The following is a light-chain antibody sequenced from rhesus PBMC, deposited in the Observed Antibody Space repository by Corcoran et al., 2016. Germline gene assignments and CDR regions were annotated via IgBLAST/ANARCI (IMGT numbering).Light chain of an antibody. Sequence: QSAPTQPPSVSGSPGQSVTISCTGTSSDIGGYNYVSWYQQHPGKAPKLMIYGVSNRPSGVSDRFSGSKSGNTASLTISGLQVEDEADYYCCSYRTGSTFIFGSGTRLTVL. CDR1: SSDIGGYNY. V-gene: IGLV2S7*01. J-gene: IGLJ1*01. CDR2: GVS. CDR3: CSYRTGSTFI.